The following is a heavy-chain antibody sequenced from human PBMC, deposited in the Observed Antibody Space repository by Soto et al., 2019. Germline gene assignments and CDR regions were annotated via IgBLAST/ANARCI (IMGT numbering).Heavy chain of an antibody. Sequence: SETLSLTCTVSGGSISSSSYYWGWIRQPPGKGLEWIGSIYYSGSTYYNPSLKSRVTISVDTSKNQFSLKLSSVTAADTAVYYCARHEGNEQWLFRYYFDYWGQGTLVTVSS. CDR2: IYYSGST. CDR3: ARHEGNEQWLFRYYFDY. J-gene: IGHJ4*02. V-gene: IGHV4-39*01. D-gene: IGHD6-19*01. CDR1: GGSISSSSYY.